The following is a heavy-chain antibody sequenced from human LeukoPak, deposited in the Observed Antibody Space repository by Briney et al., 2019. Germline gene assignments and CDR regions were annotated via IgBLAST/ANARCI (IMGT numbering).Heavy chain of an antibody. J-gene: IGHJ5*02. V-gene: IGHV1-46*01. CDR2: INPSGGST. Sequence: GASVKVSFKASGYTFTIYYMHWVRQAPGQGLEWMGIINPSGGSTSYAQKFQGRVTMTRDMSTSTVYMELSSLRSEDTAVYYCAKNTAAGTMWFDPWGQGTLVTVSS. D-gene: IGHD6-13*01. CDR1: GYTFTIYY. CDR3: AKNTAAGTMWFDP.